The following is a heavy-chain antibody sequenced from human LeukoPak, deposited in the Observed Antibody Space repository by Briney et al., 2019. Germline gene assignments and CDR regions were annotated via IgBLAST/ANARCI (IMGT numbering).Heavy chain of an antibody. J-gene: IGHJ5*02. CDR1: GYTFTGYY. V-gene: IGHV1-2*06. CDR3: ARGGRYCSSTSCSNWFDP. Sequence: GASVKVSCKASGYTFTGYYMHWVRQAPGQGLEWMGRINPNSGGTNYAQKFQGRVTMTRDTSISTAYMELSRLRSDDTAVYYCARGGRYCSSTSCSNWFDPWGQGTLVTVSS. D-gene: IGHD2-2*01. CDR2: INPNSGGT.